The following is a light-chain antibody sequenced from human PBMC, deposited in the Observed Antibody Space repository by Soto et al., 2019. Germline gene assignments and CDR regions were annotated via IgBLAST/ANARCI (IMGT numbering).Light chain of an antibody. V-gene: IGKV1-6*01. CDR2: RTS. J-gene: IGKJ2*01. CDR3: LHDYIYPYT. Sequence: AIQMTQSPSSLSVSVRDRVTITCRASQDIRNDLGWYQQKPGKAPKLLLYRTSNLQSGVPSRFSGSGSGTDFTLTISSLQPEDFATYYCLHDYIYPYTFGQGTKLEIK. CDR1: QDIRND.